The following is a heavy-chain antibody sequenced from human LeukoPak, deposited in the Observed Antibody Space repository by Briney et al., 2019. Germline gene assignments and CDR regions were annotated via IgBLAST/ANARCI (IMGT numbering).Heavy chain of an antibody. V-gene: IGHV3-30*04. CDR1: GFTFSSYA. CDR3: ARDHYEIASWRTARVLYYGMDV. J-gene: IGHJ6*04. Sequence: TGGSLRLSCAASGFTFSSYAMHWVRQAPGKGLEWVAVISYDGSNKYYADSVKGRFTISRDNSKNTLYLQMNSLRAEDTAVYYCARDHYEIASWRTARVLYYGMDVWGKGTTVTVSS. CDR2: ISYDGSNK. D-gene: IGHD2-2*01.